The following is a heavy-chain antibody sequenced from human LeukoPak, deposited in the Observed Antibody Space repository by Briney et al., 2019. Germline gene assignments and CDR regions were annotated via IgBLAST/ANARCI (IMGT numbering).Heavy chain of an antibody. CDR1: GFTFSSYA. CDR3: AREGHPWSGYTGGWWFDP. J-gene: IGHJ5*02. D-gene: IGHD3-3*01. CDR2: ISGSGGST. Sequence: PGGSLRLSCAASGFTFSSYAMSWVRQAPGKGLEWVSAISGSGGSTYYADSVKGRFTISRDNAKNSLYLQMNSLRAEDTAVYYCAREGHPWSGYTGGWWFDPWGQGTLVTVSS. V-gene: IGHV3-23*01.